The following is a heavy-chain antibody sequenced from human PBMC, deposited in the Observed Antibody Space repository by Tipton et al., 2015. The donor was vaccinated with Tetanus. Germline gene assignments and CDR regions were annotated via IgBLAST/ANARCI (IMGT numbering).Heavy chain of an antibody. V-gene: IGHV4-34*01. D-gene: IGHD4-17*01. CDR1: GGSISSYY. CDR3: ATRKYDYGDYLDY. Sequence: TLSLTCTVSGGSISSYYWSWIRQPPGKGLEWIGEINHSGSTNYNPSLKSRVTISVDTSKNQFSLKLSSVTAADTAVYYCATRKYDYGDYLDYWGQGTLVTVSS. CDR2: INHSGST. J-gene: IGHJ4*02.